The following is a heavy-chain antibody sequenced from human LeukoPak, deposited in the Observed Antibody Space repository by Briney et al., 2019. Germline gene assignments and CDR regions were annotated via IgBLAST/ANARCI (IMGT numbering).Heavy chain of an antibody. D-gene: IGHD4-17*01. V-gene: IGHV3-7*01. J-gene: IGHJ4*02. CDR3: ASDGDYGY. Sequence: PGGSLRLSCAASGFTFSSYWMSWVRQAPGKGLEWVANIKQDGSDKYYVGSVKGRFTISRDNAKNSLYLQMNSLRAEDTAVYYSASDGDYGYWGQGTLVTVSS. CDR1: GFTFSSYW. CDR2: IKQDGSDK.